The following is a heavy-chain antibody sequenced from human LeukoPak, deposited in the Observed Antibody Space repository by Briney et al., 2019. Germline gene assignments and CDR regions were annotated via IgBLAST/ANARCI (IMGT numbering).Heavy chain of an antibody. CDR2: ISGSGGST. D-gene: IGHD1-20*01. J-gene: IGHJ4*02. Sequence: PGGSLRLSCAASGFTFSSSAMSWVRQVPGKGLEWVSHISGSGGSTYYADPVKGRFTISRDNSKNTLYLQMNSLRAEDTAVYYCANTLISASNWNYLGDGGYWGQGTLVTVSS. CDR3: ANTLISASNWNYLGDGGY. CDR1: GFTFSSSA. V-gene: IGHV3-23*01.